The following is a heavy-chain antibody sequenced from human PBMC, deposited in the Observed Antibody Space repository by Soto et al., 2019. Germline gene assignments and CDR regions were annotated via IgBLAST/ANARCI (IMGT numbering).Heavy chain of an antibody. CDR2: FYSSGSI. D-gene: IGHD3-22*01. V-gene: IGHV4-31*03. J-gene: IGHJ5*02. Sequence: SETLSLTCSVSGYSITAGGYYWSWIRQHPGKGLEWIGSFYSSGSIIYNPSLKSRVSISGDTSRNQFSMTLTSVTAADTALYYCARMYSSGSGWFHPWGQGTLVTVSS. CDR1: GYSITAGGYY. CDR3: ARMYSSGSGWFHP.